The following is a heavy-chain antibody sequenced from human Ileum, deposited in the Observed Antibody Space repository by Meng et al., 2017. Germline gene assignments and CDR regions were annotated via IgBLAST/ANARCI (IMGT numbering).Heavy chain of an antibody. D-gene: IGHD3-10*01. J-gene: IGHJ4*02. CDR3: AREGSWFGADY. V-gene: IGHV4-34*02. CDR1: GASFTGYS. CDR2: VNHDGGT. Sequence: QVQLQQGGAGPLQPSEPLSLPRTVSGASFTGYSWTWFRQSPGKGLEWIGEVNHDGGTNYSPSLKSRVIISIDTSKNQFSLKLTAMTATDAAVYYCAREGSWFGADYWGQGTLVTVSS.